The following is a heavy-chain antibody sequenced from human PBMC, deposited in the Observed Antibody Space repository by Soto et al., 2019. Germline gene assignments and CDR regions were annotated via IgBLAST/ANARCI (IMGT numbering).Heavy chain of an antibody. CDR3: ARVPGRIAAADYYYYGMDV. CDR2: IIPIFGTA. CDR1: GGTFSSYA. Sequence: QVQLVQSGAEVKKPGSSVKVSCKASGGTFSSYAISWVRQAPGQGLEWMGGIIPIFGTANYAQKFQGRVTITADESTSTAYMELSSLRSEDTAVYYCARVPGRIAAADYYYYGMDVWGHGTTVTVSS. D-gene: IGHD6-13*01. V-gene: IGHV1-69*01. J-gene: IGHJ6*02.